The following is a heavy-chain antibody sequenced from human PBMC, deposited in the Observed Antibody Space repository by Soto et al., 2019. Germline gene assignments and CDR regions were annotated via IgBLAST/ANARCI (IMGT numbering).Heavy chain of an antibody. V-gene: IGHV1-18*04. CDR1: GYTFTSYG. CDR3: AREPYSSSGERVYYYYGMDV. CDR2: ISAYNGNT. Sequence: ASVKVSCKASGYTFTSYGISWVRQAPGQGLEWMGWISAYNGNTNYAQKLQGRVTMTTDTSTSTAYMELRSLRSDNTAVYYCAREPYSSSGERVYYYYGMDVCGQGTTVTVSS. D-gene: IGHD6-6*01. J-gene: IGHJ6*02.